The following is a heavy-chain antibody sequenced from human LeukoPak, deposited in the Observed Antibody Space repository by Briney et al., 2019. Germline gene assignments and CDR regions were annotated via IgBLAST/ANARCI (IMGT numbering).Heavy chain of an antibody. CDR3: AKDGLGSSWYYFDY. CDR1: GFTFSSYG. Sequence: GGSLRLSCAASGFTFSSYGMHWVRQAPGKGLEWVAFIRYDGSNKYYADSVKGRFTISRDNSKNTLYLQMNSLRAEDTAVYYCAKDGLGSSWYYFDYWGQGTLVTVSS. J-gene: IGHJ4*02. CDR2: IRYDGSNK. V-gene: IGHV3-30*02. D-gene: IGHD6-13*01.